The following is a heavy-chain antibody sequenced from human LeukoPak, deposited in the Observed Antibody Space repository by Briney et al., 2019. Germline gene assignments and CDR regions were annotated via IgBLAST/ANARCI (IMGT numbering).Heavy chain of an antibody. CDR3: ARHRRGAAAGTGYYFDY. J-gene: IGHJ4*02. CDR1: GFTFSSYA. Sequence: GGSLRLSCAASGFTFSSYAMSWVRQAPGKGLEWVSVIYSGGSTYYADSVKGRFTISRDNSKNTLYLQMNSLRAEDTAVYYCARHRRGAAAGTGYYFDYWGQGTLVTVSS. CDR2: IYSGGST. D-gene: IGHD6-13*01. V-gene: IGHV3-66*04.